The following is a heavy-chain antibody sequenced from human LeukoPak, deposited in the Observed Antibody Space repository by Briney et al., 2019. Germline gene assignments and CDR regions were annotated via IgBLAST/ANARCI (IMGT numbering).Heavy chain of an antibody. Sequence: GGSLRLSCAASGFTFSNYWMHWVRHAPGEALMWVSRIKSDGSSTTYADSVKGRFTISRDNAKNTLYLQMNSLRAEDTAVYYCSRDSLSACGGDCYSGLDVWGQGTTVTVSS. CDR2: IKSDGSST. V-gene: IGHV3-74*01. CDR1: GFTFSNYW. J-gene: IGHJ6*02. D-gene: IGHD2-21*02. CDR3: SRDSLSACGGDCYSGLDV.